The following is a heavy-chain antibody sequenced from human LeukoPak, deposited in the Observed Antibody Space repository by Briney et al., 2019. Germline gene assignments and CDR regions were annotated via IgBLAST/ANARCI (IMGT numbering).Heavy chain of an antibody. D-gene: IGHD6-19*01. CDR2: INPSGGST. Sequence: GASVKVSCKASGYTFTSYGISWVRQAPGQGLEWMGIINPSGGSTSYAQKFQGRVTMTRDTSTSTVYMELSSLRSEDTAVYYCASGSGEVDYWGQGTLVTVSS. CDR3: ASGSGEVDY. V-gene: IGHV1-46*01. J-gene: IGHJ4*02. CDR1: GYTFTSYG.